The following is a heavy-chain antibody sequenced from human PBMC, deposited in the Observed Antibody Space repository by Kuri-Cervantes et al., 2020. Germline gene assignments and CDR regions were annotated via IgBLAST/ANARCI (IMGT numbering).Heavy chain of an antibody. V-gene: IGHV1-18*01. CDR2: ISAYNGNT. CDR1: GYTFTSYG. J-gene: IGHJ4*02. D-gene: IGHD2-2*01. CDR3: ARIKGYYSSTSCAYNPRGDY. Sequence: ASVKVSCKASGYTFTSYGISWVRQAPGQGLEWMGWISAYNGNTNYAQKLQGRVTMTTDTSTSTAYMELRSLRSDDTAVYYCARIKGYYSSTSCAYNPRGDYWGQGTLVTVYS.